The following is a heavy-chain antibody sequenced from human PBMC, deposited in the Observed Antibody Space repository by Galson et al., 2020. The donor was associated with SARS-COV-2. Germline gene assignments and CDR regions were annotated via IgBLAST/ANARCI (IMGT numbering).Heavy chain of an antibody. Sequence: GGSLRLSCAASGFSFNTYGMHWVRQAPGKGLQWVAFIPHDGSNAYYGDSVKGRFTISRDNSKNTLFLQMNSLRGEDTSVYFCVTGQPWDVDCLPSDSWGQGTLVTVSS. J-gene: IGHJ4*02. CDR1: GFSFNTYG. CDR3: VTGQPWDVDCLPSDS. CDR2: IPHDGSNA. V-gene: IGHV3-30*02. D-gene: IGHD3-9*01.